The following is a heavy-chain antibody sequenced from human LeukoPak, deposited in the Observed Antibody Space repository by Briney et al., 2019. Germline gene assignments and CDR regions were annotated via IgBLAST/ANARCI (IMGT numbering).Heavy chain of an antibody. Sequence: PSETLSLTCTVSGGSISSYYWSWIRQPPGKGLEWIGYIYYSGSTNYNPSLKSRVTISVDTSKNQFSLKLSSVTAADTAVYYCARDGRIGRDDAFDIWGQGTMVTVSS. CDR1: GGSISSYY. CDR2: IYYSGST. V-gene: IGHV4-59*01. CDR3: ARDGRIGRDDAFDI. D-gene: IGHD1-26*01. J-gene: IGHJ3*02.